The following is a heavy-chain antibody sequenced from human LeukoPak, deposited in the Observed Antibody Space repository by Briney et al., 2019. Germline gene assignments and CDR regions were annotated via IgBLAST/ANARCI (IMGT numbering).Heavy chain of an antibody. CDR2: ISSNNDYI. D-gene: IGHD6-13*01. CDR3: ARGAVAAAGTDY. CDR1: GFTFSSYS. Sequence: GGSLRLSCAASGFTFSSYSMNWVRQAPGKGLEWVSSISSNNDYIYYADSVKGRFTISRDNAKNSLFLQMNSLRAEDTAVYYCARGAVAAAGTDYWGQGTLVTVSS. V-gene: IGHV3-21*01. J-gene: IGHJ4*02.